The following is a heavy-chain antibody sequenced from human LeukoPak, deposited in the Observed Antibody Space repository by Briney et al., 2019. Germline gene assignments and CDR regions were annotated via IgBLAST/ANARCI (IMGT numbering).Heavy chain of an antibody. Sequence: SETLSLTCTVSGGSISSSSYYWGWIRQPPGKGLEWIGSIYYSGSTYYNPSLKSRVTISVDTSKNQFSLKLSSVTAADTAVYYCARDLVPNYYDSSGYQYYFDYWGQGTLVTVSS. V-gene: IGHV4-39*07. CDR3: ARDLVPNYYDSSGYQYYFDY. J-gene: IGHJ4*02. D-gene: IGHD3-22*01. CDR1: GGSISSSSYY. CDR2: IYYSGST.